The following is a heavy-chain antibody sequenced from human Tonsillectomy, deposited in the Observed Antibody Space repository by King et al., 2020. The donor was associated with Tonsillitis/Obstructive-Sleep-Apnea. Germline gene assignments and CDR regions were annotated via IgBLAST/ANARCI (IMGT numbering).Heavy chain of an antibody. CDR1: GFTFSSYE. D-gene: IGHD5-18*01. CDR2: ISSSGSTI. CDR3: ARVDTYSYVEYYFAY. V-gene: IGHV3-48*03. J-gene: IGHJ4*02. Sequence: EVQLVESGGGLVQPGGSLRLSCADSGFTFSSYEMNWVRQAPGKGLEWVSYISSSGSTIYYADSVKGRFTISRDNAKNSLYLQMNSLRAEDTAVYYCARVDTYSYVEYYFAYWGQGTLVTVSS.